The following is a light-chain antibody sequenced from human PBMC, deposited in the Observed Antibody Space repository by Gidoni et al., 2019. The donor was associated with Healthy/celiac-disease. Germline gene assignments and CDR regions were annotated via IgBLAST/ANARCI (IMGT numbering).Light chain of an antibody. CDR2: DAS. CDR3: QQRSNWPPGT. Sequence: IVLTHSPATLSLSPGERATLSCRASQSVSSYLAWYQQKPGQAPRLLIYDASNRVTGSPARFSGSGSGTEFTLTISSLEPDDFAVYYCQQRSNWPPGTFXQXTKVEIK. V-gene: IGKV3-11*01. J-gene: IGKJ1*01. CDR1: QSVSSY.